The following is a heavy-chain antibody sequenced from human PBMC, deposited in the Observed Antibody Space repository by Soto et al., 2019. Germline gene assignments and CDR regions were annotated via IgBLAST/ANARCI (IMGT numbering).Heavy chain of an antibody. D-gene: IGHD3-22*01. CDR1: GFTFSSND. J-gene: IGHJ3*01. CDR2: IYSGGST. CDR3: ATTPLLPGAP. Sequence: EVQLVESGGGLIQPGGSLRLSCAASGFTFSSNDMNWVRQAPGKGLEWVSLIYSGGSTYYADSVKGRFTISRDNSKNTLYLQMSSLIAEDTAVYYCATTPLLPGAPWGQWTMVTVSS. V-gene: IGHV3-53*01.